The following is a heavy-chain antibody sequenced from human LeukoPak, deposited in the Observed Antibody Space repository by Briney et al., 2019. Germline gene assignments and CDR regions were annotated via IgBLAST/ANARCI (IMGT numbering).Heavy chain of an antibody. J-gene: IGHJ4*02. V-gene: IGHV3-23*01. D-gene: IGHD3-16*02. Sequence: GGPLRLSCAASGFTFSSYAMSWVRQAPGKGLEWVSAISGSGGSTYYADSVKGRFTISRDNSKNTLYLQMNSLRAEDTAVYYCAKDSRMITFGGVIGFWGQGTLVTVSS. CDR1: GFTFSSYA. CDR3: AKDSRMITFGGVIGF. CDR2: ISGSGGST.